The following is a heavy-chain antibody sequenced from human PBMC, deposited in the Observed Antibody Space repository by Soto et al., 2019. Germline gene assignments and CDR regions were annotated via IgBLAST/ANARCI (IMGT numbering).Heavy chain of an antibody. CDR1: GFTFSSYG. CDR2: ISYDGSNK. J-gene: IGHJ4*02. D-gene: IGHD5-18*01. CDR3: AKDRKAMVYYFDY. Sequence: LRLSCAASGFTFSSYGMHWFRQAPGKGLEWVAVISYDGSNKYYADSVKGRFTISRDNSKNTLYLQMNSLRAEDTAVYYCAKDRKAMVYYFDYWGQGTLVTVSS. V-gene: IGHV3-30*18.